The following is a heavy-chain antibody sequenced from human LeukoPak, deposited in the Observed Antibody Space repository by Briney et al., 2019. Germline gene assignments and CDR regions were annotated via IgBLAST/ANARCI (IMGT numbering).Heavy chain of an antibody. J-gene: IGHJ1*01. Sequence: SETLSLTCTVSGGSIGSGDYYWSWIRQPPGKGLEWIGYIYYSGSTYYNPSLKSRVTISVDTSKNQFSLKLSSVTAADTAVYYCARAQYRIQLWPWGQGTLVTASS. V-gene: IGHV4-30-4*08. CDR3: ARAQYRIQLWP. CDR2: IYYSGST. CDR1: GGSIGSGDYY. D-gene: IGHD5-18*01.